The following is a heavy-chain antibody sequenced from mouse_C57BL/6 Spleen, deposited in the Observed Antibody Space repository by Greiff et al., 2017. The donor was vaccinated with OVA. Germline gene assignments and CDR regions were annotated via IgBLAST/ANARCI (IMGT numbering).Heavy chain of an antibody. CDR1: GYAFSSSW. CDR3: ARSYSNRWYFDV. J-gene: IGHJ1*03. CDR2: IYPGDGDT. Sequence: VKLMESGPELVKPGASVKISCKASGYAFSSSWLNWVKQRPGKGLEWIGRIYPGDGDTNYNGKFKGKATLTADKSSSTAYMQLSSLTSEDSAVYFCARSYSNRWYFDVWGTGTTVTVSS. D-gene: IGHD2-5*01. V-gene: IGHV1-82*01.